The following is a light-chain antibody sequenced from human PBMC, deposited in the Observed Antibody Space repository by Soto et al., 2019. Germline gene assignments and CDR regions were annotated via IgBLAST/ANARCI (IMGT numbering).Light chain of an antibody. CDR2: DAS. CDR1: QDISNY. J-gene: IGKJ4*01. CDR3: QQYESLPLT. Sequence: DIQMTQSPSSPSASVGDRVIITCQASQDISNYLNWYQQKPGKAPKLLIYDASNLETGVPSRFSGGGSATFFTFTISSLQPEDFATYYCQQYESLPLTFGGGTKVGIK. V-gene: IGKV1-33*01.